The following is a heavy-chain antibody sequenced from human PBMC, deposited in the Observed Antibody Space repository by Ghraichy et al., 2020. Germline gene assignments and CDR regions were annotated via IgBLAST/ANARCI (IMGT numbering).Heavy chain of an antibody. CDR2: IYYSGST. CDR1: GGSISSGGYY. V-gene: IGHV4-31*03. J-gene: IGHJ5*02. D-gene: IGHD4-17*01. CDR3: ARGRRTTVTTWFDP. Sequence: LRLSCTVSGGSISSGGYYWSWIRQHPGKGLEWIGYIYYSGSTYYNPSLKSRVTISVDTSKNQFSLKLSSVTAADTAVYYCARGRRTTVTTWFDPWGQGTLVTVSS.